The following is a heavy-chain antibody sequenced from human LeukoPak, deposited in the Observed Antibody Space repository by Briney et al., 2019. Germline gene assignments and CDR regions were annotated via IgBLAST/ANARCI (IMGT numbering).Heavy chain of an antibody. CDR1: GGSFSGYY. CDR3: ARGARGYSYGYYYYYYYMDV. V-gene: IGHV4-34*01. CDR2: INHSGST. Sequence: SETLSLTCAVYGGSFSGYYWSWIRQPPGKGLEWIGEINHSGSTNYNPSLKSRVTISVDTSKNQFSLKLSSVTAADTAVYYCARGARGYSYGYYYYYYYMDVWGKGTTVTVSS. J-gene: IGHJ6*03. D-gene: IGHD5-18*01.